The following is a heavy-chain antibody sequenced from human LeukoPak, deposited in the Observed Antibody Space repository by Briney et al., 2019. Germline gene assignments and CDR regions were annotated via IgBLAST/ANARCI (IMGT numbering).Heavy chain of an antibody. CDR3: ARVPSSSWYGDWFDP. Sequence: PSETLSLTCTVSGGSISSYYWSWIRQPPGKGLEWIGYIYYSGSTNYNPSLKSRVTISVDTSKNQFSLKLSSVTAADTAVYYCARVPSSSWYGDWFDPWGQGTLVTVSS. CDR2: IYYSGST. V-gene: IGHV4-59*01. CDR1: GGSISSYY. D-gene: IGHD6-13*01. J-gene: IGHJ5*02.